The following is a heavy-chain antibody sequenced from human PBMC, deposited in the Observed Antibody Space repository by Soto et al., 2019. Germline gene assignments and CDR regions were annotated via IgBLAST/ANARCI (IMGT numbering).Heavy chain of an antibody. V-gene: IGHV3-48*02. CDR1: GFTLSPYS. CDR2: INSGSTTM. Sequence: EVQLVESGGGLVQPGGSLRLSCTASGFTLSPYSMNWVRQAPGKGLEWVSYINSGSTTMYYADSVRGRFTISRDNAKNSLYLQMNSLRDEDTAVYYCARDTDDSSGWLNWFDPWGPGTPVTVSS. J-gene: IGHJ5*02. CDR3: ARDTDDSSGWLNWFDP. D-gene: IGHD3-22*01.